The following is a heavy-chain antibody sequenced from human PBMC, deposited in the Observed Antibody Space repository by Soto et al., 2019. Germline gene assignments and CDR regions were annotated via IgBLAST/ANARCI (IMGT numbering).Heavy chain of an antibody. Sequence: ASVKVSCKASGYTFTSYGISWVRQAPGQGLEWMGWISAYNGNTNYAQKLQGRVTMTTDTSTSTAYMELRSLRSDDTAVYYCARDGTGTTTHLGIDYSGQGTLVTVSS. J-gene: IGHJ4*02. CDR3: ARDGTGTTTHLGIDY. V-gene: IGHV1-18*01. CDR1: GYTFTSYG. D-gene: IGHD1-1*01. CDR2: ISAYNGNT.